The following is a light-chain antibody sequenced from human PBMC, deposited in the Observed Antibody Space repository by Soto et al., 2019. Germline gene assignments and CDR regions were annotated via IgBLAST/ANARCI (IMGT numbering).Light chain of an antibody. CDR1: QSVSSS. CDR3: QQSYSNPRT. V-gene: IGKV1-39*01. Sequence: DIQMTQSPSPLSTFVGDRVTISCRASQSVSSSLNWYQHKPGKAPKLLIYDASGLQYGVPSRFSGSGSGTDFTLTIDSLQPEDSATYYCQQSYSNPRTFGQGTRLEIK. J-gene: IGKJ5*01. CDR2: DAS.